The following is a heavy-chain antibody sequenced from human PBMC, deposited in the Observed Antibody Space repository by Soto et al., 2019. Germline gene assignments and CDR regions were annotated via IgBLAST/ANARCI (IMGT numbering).Heavy chain of an antibody. CDR1: VFTFSSYA. CDR2: ISGSGGST. Sequence: PGGSLRLSCAASVFTFSSYAMIWVRQAPGKGLEWVSAISGSGGSTYYADSVKGRFTISRDNSKNTLYLQMNSLRAEDTAVYYCAKPLRIVVAPDAFDIWGQGTMVTVSS. V-gene: IGHV3-23*01. D-gene: IGHD3-22*01. CDR3: AKPLRIVVAPDAFDI. J-gene: IGHJ3*02.